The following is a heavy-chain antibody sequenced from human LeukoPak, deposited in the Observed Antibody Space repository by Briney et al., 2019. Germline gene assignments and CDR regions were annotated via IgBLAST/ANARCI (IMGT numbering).Heavy chain of an antibody. CDR3: AGDHYYHASRGYLSFLKRGDYFDY. D-gene: IGHD3-22*01. Sequence: GGSLRLSCAASGFTFSSYWMHWVRQAPGKGLEWVAFIRYDGSNKYYADSVKGRFTISRDISKNTLYLQMNSLRAEDTAVYYCAGDHYYHASRGYLSFLKRGDYFDYWGQGTLVTVSS. CDR1: GFTFSSYW. J-gene: IGHJ4*02. CDR2: IRYDGSNK. V-gene: IGHV3-30*02.